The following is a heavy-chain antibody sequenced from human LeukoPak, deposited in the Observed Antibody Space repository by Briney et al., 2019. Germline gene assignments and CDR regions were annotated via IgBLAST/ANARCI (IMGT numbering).Heavy chain of an antibody. J-gene: IGHJ4*02. CDR1: GFTFSSYS. CDR3: ARDSHGLLWFGERPVY. D-gene: IGHD3-10*01. Sequence: GGSLRLSCAASGFTFSSYSMNWVRQAPGKGLEWLSSISSSSSYIYYADSVRGRFTISRDNAKNSLYLQMNSLRADDTAVYYCARDSHGLLWFGERPVYWGQGTLVTVSS. V-gene: IGHV3-21*01. CDR2: ISSSSSYI.